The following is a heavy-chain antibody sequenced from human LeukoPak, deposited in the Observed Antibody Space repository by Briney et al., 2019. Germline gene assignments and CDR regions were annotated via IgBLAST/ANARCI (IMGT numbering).Heavy chain of an antibody. Sequence: WETLSLTCTVSGASISSNNYYWGWVRQPPGKGLEWIGNIYSSGNTYYNASLKSRVTIYIDTSKNQFSLNLSSVTAADTAVYYCAKSGGSGLIDYWGQGTLVTVSS. CDR1: GASISSNNYY. D-gene: IGHD1-26*01. CDR3: AKSGGSGLIDY. V-gene: IGHV4-39*01. CDR2: IYSSGNT. J-gene: IGHJ4*02.